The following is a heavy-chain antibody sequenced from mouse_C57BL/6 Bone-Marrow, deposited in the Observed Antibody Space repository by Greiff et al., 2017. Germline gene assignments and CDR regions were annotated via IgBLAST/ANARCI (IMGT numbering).Heavy chain of an antibody. CDR2: ISNLAYSI. V-gene: IGHV5-15*01. CDR1: GFTFSDYG. J-gene: IGHJ2*01. Sequence: EVQRVESGGGLVQPGGSLKLSCAASGFTFSDYGMAWVRQAPRKGPEWVASISNLAYSIYYADTVTGRFTISRENAKNTLYLEMSSLRSEDTAMYYCARRGADGYYDYWGQGTTLTVSS. CDR3: ARRGADGYYDY. D-gene: IGHD2-3*01.